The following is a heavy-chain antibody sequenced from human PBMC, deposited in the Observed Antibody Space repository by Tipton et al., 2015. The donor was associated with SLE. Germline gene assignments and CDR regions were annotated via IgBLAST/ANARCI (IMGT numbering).Heavy chain of an antibody. J-gene: IGHJ4*02. CDR1: GGSISSYY. V-gene: IGHV4-59*12. CDR2: IYYSGST. D-gene: IGHD3-22*01. CDR3: ALSYYDSSGYYYPFDY. Sequence: TLSLTCTVSGGSISSYYWSWIRQPPGKGLEWIGYIYYSGSTNYNPSLKSRVTISVDTSKNQFSLKLSSVTAADTAVYYCALSYYDSSGYYYPFDYWGQGTLVTVSS.